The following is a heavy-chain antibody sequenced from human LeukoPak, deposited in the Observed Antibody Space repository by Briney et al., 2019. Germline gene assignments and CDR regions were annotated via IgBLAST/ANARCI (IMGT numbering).Heavy chain of an antibody. D-gene: IGHD3-22*01. CDR2: IDPNSGDT. V-gene: IGHV1-2*02. CDR3: ARSGSTGYSLDY. J-gene: IGHJ4*02. Sequence: GASVKVSCKASGYSFTGYFIHWVRQAPGQGLEWMGCIDPNSGDTKYAQKFQGRVSMPRDTSTRTAYIELSRLRSDDTAVYFCARSGSTGYSLDYWGQGTLVTVSS. CDR1: GYSFTGYF.